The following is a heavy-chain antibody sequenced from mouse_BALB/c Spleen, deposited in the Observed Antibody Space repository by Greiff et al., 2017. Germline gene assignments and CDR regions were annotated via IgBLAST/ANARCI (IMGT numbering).Heavy chain of an antibody. D-gene: IGHD1-1*01. CDR1: GYSITSGYY. CDR3: ANYGSRYFDV. Sequence: EVKLQESGPGLVKPSQSLSLTCSVTGYSITSGYYWNWIRQFPGNKLEWMGYISYDGSNNYNPSLKNRISITRDTSKNQFFLKLNSVTTEDTATYYCANYGSRYFDVWGAGTTVTVSS. CDR2: ISYDGSN. V-gene: IGHV3-6*02. J-gene: IGHJ1*01.